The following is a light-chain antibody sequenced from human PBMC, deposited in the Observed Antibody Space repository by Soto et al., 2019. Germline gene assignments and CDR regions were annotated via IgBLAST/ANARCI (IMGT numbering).Light chain of an antibody. CDR3: QQYNNWPPLT. CDR1: QSVSSN. V-gene: IGKV3-15*01. Sequence: EIVMTKSPATLSVSPGERATLSCRASQSVSSNLAWYRQKPGQAPRLLIYGASTRATGIPARFSGSESGTEFTLTLSSRQSEDFAVYYCQQYNNWPPLTFGGGPKVEIK. J-gene: IGKJ4*01. CDR2: GAS.